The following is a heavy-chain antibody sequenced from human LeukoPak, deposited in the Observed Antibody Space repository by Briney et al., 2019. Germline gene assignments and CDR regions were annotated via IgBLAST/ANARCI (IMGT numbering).Heavy chain of an antibody. CDR2: IYYSGST. CDR3: AGVPAVPPSTYYYYGMDV. D-gene: IGHD2-2*01. J-gene: IGHJ6*02. CDR1: GGSISSSSYY. V-gene: IGHV4-39*07. Sequence: SETLSLTCTVSGGSISSSSYYWGWIRQPPGKGLEWIGSIYYSGSTYYNPSLKSRVTISVDTSKNQFSLKLSSVTAADTAVYCCAGVPAVPPSTYYYYGMDVWGQGTTVTVSS.